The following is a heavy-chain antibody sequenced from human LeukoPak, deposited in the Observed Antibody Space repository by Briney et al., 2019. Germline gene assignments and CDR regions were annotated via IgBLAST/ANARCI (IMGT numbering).Heavy chain of an antibody. CDR1: GFTFSSYA. CDR2: ISGSGGST. Sequence: PGGSLRLSCAASGFTFSSYAMSWVRQASGKGLEWVSAISGSGGSTYYADSVKGRFTISRDNSKNTLYLQMNSLRAEDTAVYYCAKVERYSSGWYDYWGQGTLVTVSS. V-gene: IGHV3-23*01. D-gene: IGHD6-19*01. J-gene: IGHJ4*02. CDR3: AKVERYSSGWYDY.